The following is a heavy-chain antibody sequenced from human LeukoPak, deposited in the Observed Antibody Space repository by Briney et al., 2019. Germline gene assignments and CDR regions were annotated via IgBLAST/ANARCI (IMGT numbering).Heavy chain of an antibody. CDR1: GYTFIGYY. CDR2: INPDSGAT. CDR3: ARNDRGSGTGY. Sequence: ASVKVSCKASGYTFIGYYLHWVRQAPGQGLEFMGHINPDSGATTYAQKFQGRVTMTRDTSISTAYMELSSLTSDDTAVYYCARNDRGSGTGYWGQGTLVTVSS. J-gene: IGHJ4*02. D-gene: IGHD3-10*01. V-gene: IGHV1-2*06.